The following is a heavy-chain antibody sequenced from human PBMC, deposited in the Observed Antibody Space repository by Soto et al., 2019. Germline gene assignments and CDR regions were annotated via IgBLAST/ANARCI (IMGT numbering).Heavy chain of an antibody. V-gene: IGHV3-30*18. D-gene: IGHD6-13*01. CDR2: ISYDGSNK. CDR3: AKSQGSLGIAGYYYYGMDV. J-gene: IGHJ6*02. CDR1: GFTFSSYG. Sequence: RLSCAASGFTFSSYGMHWVRQAPGKGLEWVAVISYDGSNKYYADSVKGRFTISRDNSKNTLYLQMNSLRAEDTAVYYCAKSQGSLGIAGYYYYGMDVWGQGTTVTVSS.